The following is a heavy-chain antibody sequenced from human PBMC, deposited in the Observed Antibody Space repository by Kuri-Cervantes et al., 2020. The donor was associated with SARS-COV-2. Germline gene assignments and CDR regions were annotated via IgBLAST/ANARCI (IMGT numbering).Heavy chain of an antibody. Sequence: GSLRLSCTVSGGSISSSSYYWGWIRQPPGKGLGWIGSIYYSGSTYYNPSLKSRVTISVVTSKNQFSLKLSSVTAADTAVYYCARGFYFFSSYYYYGMDVWGQGTTVTVSS. CDR3: ARGFYFFSSYYYYGMDV. J-gene: IGHJ6*02. D-gene: IGHD6-19*01. V-gene: IGHV4-39*01. CDR1: GGSISSSSYY. CDR2: IYYSGST.